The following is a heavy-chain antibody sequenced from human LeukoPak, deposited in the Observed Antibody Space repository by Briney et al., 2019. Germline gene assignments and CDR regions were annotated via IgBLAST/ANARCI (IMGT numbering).Heavy chain of an antibody. V-gene: IGHV1-8*02. CDR1: GYTFTSYY. J-gene: IGHJ6*02. CDR3: ARGPLTTYCSGGSCRQYYYYGMDV. Sequence: ASVKVSCKASGYTFTSYYMHWVRQATGQGLEWMGWMNPNSGNTGYAQKFQGRVTMTRNTSISTAYMELSSLRSEDTAVYYCARGPLTTYCSGGSCRQYYYYGMDVWGQGTTVTVSS. D-gene: IGHD2-15*01. CDR2: MNPNSGNT.